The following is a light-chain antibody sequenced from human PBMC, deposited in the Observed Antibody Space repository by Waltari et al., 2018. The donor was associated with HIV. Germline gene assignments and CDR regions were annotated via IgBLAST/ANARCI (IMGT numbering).Light chain of an antibody. CDR1: TGAVTSGHY. Sequence: QAVVTQEPSLTVSPGGTVTPTCASSTGAVTSGHYPYGFQLKPGQAPRTLICETSNKYSWTPARFSGSLLGGKAALTLSGAQPEDEADYYCLLSYGGGPVVFGGGTKLTVL. CDR3: LLSYGGGPVV. CDR2: ETS. V-gene: IGLV7-46*01. J-gene: IGLJ2*01.